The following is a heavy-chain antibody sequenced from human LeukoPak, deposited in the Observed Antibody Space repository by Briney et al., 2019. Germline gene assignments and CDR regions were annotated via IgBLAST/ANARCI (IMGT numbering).Heavy chain of an antibody. Sequence: VASVKVSCKASGYTFTGYYMHWVRQAPGQGLEWMGWINPNSGGTNYAQKFQGRVTMTRDTSISTAYMELSRLRSDDTAVYYCARVPYYYDSSGYYYYWGQGTLVTVSS. V-gene: IGHV1-2*02. CDR1: GYTFTGYY. J-gene: IGHJ4*02. CDR3: ARVPYYYDSSGYYYY. D-gene: IGHD3-22*01. CDR2: INPNSGGT.